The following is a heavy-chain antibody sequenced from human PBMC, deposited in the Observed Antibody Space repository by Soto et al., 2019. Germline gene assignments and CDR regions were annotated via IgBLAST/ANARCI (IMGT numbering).Heavy chain of an antibody. V-gene: IGHV3-48*03. J-gene: IGHJ4*02. Sequence: TGGSLRLSCAASGFTFSSYEMNWVRQAPGKGLEWVSYISSSGSTIYYADSVKGRFTISRDNAKNSLYLQMNSLRAEDTAVYYCARDRNYGDYVDYWGQGPLVTVSS. D-gene: IGHD4-17*01. CDR2: ISSSGSTI. CDR3: ARDRNYGDYVDY. CDR1: GFTFSSYE.